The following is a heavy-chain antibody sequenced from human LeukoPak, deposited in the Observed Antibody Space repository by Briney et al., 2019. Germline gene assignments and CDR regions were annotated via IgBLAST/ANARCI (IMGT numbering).Heavy chain of an antibody. V-gene: IGHV3-23*01. J-gene: IGHJ4*02. CDR3: AKEGYYGSGSPLDY. CDR2: ISGSGGST. CDR1: GFTFSSYA. Sequence: PGGSLRLSCAASGFTFSSYAMSWVRQAPGKGLEWVSAISGSGGSTYYADSVKGRFTISRDNSKNTLFLQMISLRAEDTAVYYCAKEGYYGSGSPLDYWGQGTLVTVSS. D-gene: IGHD3-10*01.